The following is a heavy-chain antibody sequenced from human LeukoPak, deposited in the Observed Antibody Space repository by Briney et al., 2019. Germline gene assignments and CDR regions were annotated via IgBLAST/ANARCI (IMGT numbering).Heavy chain of an antibody. CDR3: ARASPHPKAYTGGRGIDY. CDR2: INHSGST. D-gene: IGHD2-21*01. Sequence: PSETLSLTCAVYGGSFSGYYWSWIRQPPGKGLEWIGEINHSGSTNYNPSLKSRVTISVDTSKNQFSLKLSSVTAADTAVYYCARASPHPKAYTGGRGIDYWGQGTLVTVSS. V-gene: IGHV4-34*01. CDR1: GGSFSGYY. J-gene: IGHJ4*02.